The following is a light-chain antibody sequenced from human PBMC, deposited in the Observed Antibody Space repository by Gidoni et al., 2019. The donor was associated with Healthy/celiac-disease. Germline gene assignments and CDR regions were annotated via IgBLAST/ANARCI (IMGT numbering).Light chain of an antibody. J-gene: IGKJ2*01. CDR3: QQYNSYSCT. CDR2: KAS. Sequence: DIQLTHSPSTLSAYVGDRVTITCRASQSISSWLAWYQQKPGKAPKLLIYKASSLESGVPSRFSGSGSETEFTLTISSLQPDDFATYYCQQYNSYSCTFGQGTKLEIK. CDR1: QSISSW. V-gene: IGKV1-5*03.